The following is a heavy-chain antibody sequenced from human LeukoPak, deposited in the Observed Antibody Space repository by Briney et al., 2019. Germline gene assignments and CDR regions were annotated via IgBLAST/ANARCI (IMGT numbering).Heavy chain of an antibody. CDR1: GFAFSSYW. Sequence: GGSLRLSCAASGFAFSSYWMSWVRQAPGKGLEWVANIKQDGSEKYYVDSVKGRFTISRDNAKNSLYLQMNSLRAEDTAVYYCARSLLVRGGGEGYWGQGTLVTVSS. J-gene: IGHJ4*02. V-gene: IGHV3-7*01. D-gene: IGHD3-10*01. CDR2: IKQDGSEK. CDR3: ARSLLVRGGGEGY.